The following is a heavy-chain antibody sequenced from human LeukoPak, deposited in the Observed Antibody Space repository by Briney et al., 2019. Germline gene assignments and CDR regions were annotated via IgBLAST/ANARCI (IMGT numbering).Heavy chain of an antibody. CDR3: ARHFDN. Sequence: PSETLSLTCTVSGGFISSSSYDWGWIRQPPGRGLEWIGSISYSGSTDYNPSLKSRVTISIDTSKNHFSLKMNSVTAADTAVYYCARHFDNWGQGTLVTVSS. V-gene: IGHV4-39*01. CDR2: ISYSGST. J-gene: IGHJ4*02. CDR1: GGFISSSSYD.